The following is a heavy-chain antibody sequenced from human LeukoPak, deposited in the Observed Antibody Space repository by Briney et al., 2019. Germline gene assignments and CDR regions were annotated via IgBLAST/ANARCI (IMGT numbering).Heavy chain of an antibody. CDR1: GFTFSSYA. CDR2: ISGSGGTT. V-gene: IGHV3-23*01. CDR3: AKGSNDFWSGYLPGFDP. Sequence: GGSLRLSCAASGFTFSSYAMSWVRQAPGKGLEWVSAISGSGGTTYYADSVKGRFTISRDNSKNTLYLKINSLRAEDTAVYYCAKGSNDFWSGYLPGFDPWGQGTLVTVPS. D-gene: IGHD3-3*01. J-gene: IGHJ5*02.